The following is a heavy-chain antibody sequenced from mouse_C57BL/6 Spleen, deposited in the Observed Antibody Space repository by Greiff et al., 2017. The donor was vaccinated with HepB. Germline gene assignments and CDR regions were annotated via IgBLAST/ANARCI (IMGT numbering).Heavy chain of an antibody. CDR2: IYPGSGST. Sequence: QVQLQQPGAELVKPGASVKMSCKASGYTFTSYWITWVKQRPGQGLEWIGDIYPGSGSTNYNEKFKSKATLTVDTSSSTAYMQLSSLTSEDSAVYYCARGSYYYGSSYEGYFDVWGTGTTVTVSS. D-gene: IGHD1-1*01. CDR3: ARGSYYYGSSYEGYFDV. CDR1: GYTFTSYW. J-gene: IGHJ1*03. V-gene: IGHV1-55*01.